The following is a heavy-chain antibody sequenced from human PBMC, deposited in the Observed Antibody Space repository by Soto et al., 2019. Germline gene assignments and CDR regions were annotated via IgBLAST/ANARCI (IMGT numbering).Heavy chain of an antibody. V-gene: IGHV3-64D*08. D-gene: IGHD2-15*01. CDR2: ISKNGADT. CDR3: VKQGGGGCSVD. J-gene: IGHJ4*02. CDR1: GFIFTDYP. Sequence: PGGSLRLSCSASGFIFTDYPMHWVRQAPGKGLEYVAAISKNGADTYYPDSVRGRFTISRDNSKNTVSLQLTSLNPDDTGIYYCVKQGGGGCSVDWGKGTLVTVSS.